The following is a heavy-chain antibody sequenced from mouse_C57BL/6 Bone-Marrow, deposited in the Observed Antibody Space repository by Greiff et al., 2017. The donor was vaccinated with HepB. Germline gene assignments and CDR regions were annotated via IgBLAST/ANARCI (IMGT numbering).Heavy chain of an antibody. J-gene: IGHJ4*01. CDR2: ISSGSSTI. CDR3: AMSEGLYDVYYRVYYYSMDY. Sequence: EVMLVESGGGLVKPGGSLKLSCAASGFTFSDYGMHWVRQAPEKGLEWVAYISSGSSTIYYADTVKGRFTISRDNAKNTLFLQMTRLRSEDTAMYYCAMSEGLYDVYYRVYYYSMDYWGQGTSVTVSS. V-gene: IGHV5-17*01. CDR1: GFTFSDYG. D-gene: IGHD2-3*01.